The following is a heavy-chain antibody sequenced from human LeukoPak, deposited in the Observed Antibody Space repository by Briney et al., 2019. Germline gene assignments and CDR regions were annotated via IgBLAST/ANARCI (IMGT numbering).Heavy chain of an antibody. CDR1: GGSICSVGYH. Sequence: SETLXLTGTVSGGSICSVGYHWSWVRQPAGKTREWGGRILDTGSTNYNPALKSRVAISADRSKNQFSLELASVTAADTAVYSCARDSNHWGPDAFHIWGQGTMVSVSS. CDR2: ILDTGST. V-gene: IGHV4-61*02. J-gene: IGHJ3*02. D-gene: IGHD3-16*01. CDR3: ARDSNHWGPDAFHI.